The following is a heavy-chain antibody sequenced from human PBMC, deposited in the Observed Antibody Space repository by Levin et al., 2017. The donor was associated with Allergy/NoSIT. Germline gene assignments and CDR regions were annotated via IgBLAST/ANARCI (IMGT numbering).Heavy chain of an antibody. D-gene: IGHD6-19*01. CDR3: AALDSSGWYFSLDY. V-gene: IGHV1-58*01. J-gene: IGHJ4*02. CDR1: GFTFSSSA. Sequence: GGSLRLSCKASGFTFSSSAVQWVRQARGQRLEWIGWIVVGSGNTNYAQKFQERVTITRDMSTSTAYMELSSLRSEDTAVYYCAALDSSGWYFSLDYWGQGTLVTVSS. CDR2: IVVGSGNT.